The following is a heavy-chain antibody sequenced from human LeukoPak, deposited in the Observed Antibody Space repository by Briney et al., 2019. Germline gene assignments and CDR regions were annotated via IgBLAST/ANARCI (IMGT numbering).Heavy chain of an antibody. CDR2: INHSGST. CDR3: ARGGGDYYMDV. CDR1: GASFSGYY. Sequence: SETLSLTCAVYGASFSGYYWTWIRQPPGKGLEWIGEINHSGSTNYNPSLKSRLTISVDTSKNQFSLKLTSVTAADTAVYYCARGGGDYYMDVWGKGTTVTVSS. V-gene: IGHV4-34*01. J-gene: IGHJ6*03.